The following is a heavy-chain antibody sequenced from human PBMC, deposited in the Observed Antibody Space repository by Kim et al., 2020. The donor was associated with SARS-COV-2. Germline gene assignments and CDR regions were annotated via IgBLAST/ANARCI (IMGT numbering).Heavy chain of an antibody. CDR2: IYTSGST. J-gene: IGHJ4*02. Sequence: SETLSLTCTVSGGSISSGSYYWSWIRQPAGKGLEWIGRIYTSGSTNYNPSLKSRVTISVDTSKNQFSLKLSSVTAADTAVYYCARDLWFGELDYWGQGTLVTVSS. CDR1: GGSISSGSYY. V-gene: IGHV4-61*02. D-gene: IGHD3-10*01. CDR3: ARDLWFGELDY.